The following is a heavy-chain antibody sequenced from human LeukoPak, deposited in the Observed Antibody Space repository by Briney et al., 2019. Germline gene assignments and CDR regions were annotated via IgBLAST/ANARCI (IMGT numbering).Heavy chain of an antibody. J-gene: IGHJ4*02. Sequence: PSETLSLTCAVYGGSLSGYYWSWIRQPPGKGLEWIGEINHSGTTNYNPSLKSRVAISVDTSKNQFSLKLSFVTAADTAVYYCAQNGYYFESWGQGTLATVSS. D-gene: IGHD3-22*01. CDR2: INHSGTT. V-gene: IGHV4-34*01. CDR1: GGSLSGYY. CDR3: AQNGYYFES.